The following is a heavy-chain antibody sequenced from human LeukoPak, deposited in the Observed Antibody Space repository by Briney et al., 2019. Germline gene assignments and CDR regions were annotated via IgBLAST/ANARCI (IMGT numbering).Heavy chain of an antibody. CDR1: GGSISCGVYY. D-gene: IGHD6-13*01. Sequence: PSPTLSLTCTVSGGSISCGVYYCSWIRQHPGKGLEWIGYIYYSGRTDYNPSLKSRVTISVDKSKNKFSLKMNCVNTAATAVDYCARGRGEQQLAEENYFDYWGQGTLVTVSS. V-gene: IGHV4-30-4*08. J-gene: IGHJ4*02. CDR2: IYYSGRT. CDR3: ARGRGEQQLAEENYFDY.